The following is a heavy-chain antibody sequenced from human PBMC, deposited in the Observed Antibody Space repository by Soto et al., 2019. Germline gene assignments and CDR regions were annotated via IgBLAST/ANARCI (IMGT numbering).Heavy chain of an antibody. CDR3: AKGVIWTGSKEGWDY. J-gene: IGHJ4*02. D-gene: IGHD3-9*01. Sequence: EVQLLESGGGLVQPGGSLRLSCAASGFTFRSYAMSWVRQAPGRGLECVSSIGGGGAGAYYADSVKGRFTISRDNSKSTLDLQMNSLRAEETAVYYSAKGVIWTGSKEGWDYWDQGTVVTVSS. CDR2: IGGGGAGA. CDR1: GFTFRSYA. V-gene: IGHV3-23*01.